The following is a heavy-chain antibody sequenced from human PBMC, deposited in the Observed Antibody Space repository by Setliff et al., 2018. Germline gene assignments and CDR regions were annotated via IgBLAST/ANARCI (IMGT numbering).Heavy chain of an antibody. J-gene: IGHJ5*02. Sequence: TGGSLRLSCAASGFPFSIYSMHWVRQTPGEGLDWVGRIKSKTDGGPTDYAAPVKGRFTISRDDSKNTLYLQMNSLKTEDTAIYYCVKSVPQAISSDPWGQGTLVTVSS. CDR1: GFPFSIYS. V-gene: IGHV3-15*01. CDR2: IKSKTDGGPT. CDR3: VKSVPQAISSDP.